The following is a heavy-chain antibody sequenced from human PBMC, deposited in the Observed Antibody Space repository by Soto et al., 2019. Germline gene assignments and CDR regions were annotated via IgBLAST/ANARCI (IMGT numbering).Heavy chain of an antibody. CDR3: ASHSGSAPEGRYYYGMDA. J-gene: IGHJ6*02. D-gene: IGHD1-26*01. V-gene: IGHV1-69*12. Sequence: QVQLVQSGAEVKKPGSSVKVSCKASGGTFSSYAISWVRQAPGQGLEWMGGIIPIFGTADYAQKFQGRVTLTADESTSTAYMELSSLRSEDTAVYYCASHSGSAPEGRYYYGMDAWGQGTTVTVSS. CDR1: GGTFSSYA. CDR2: IIPIFGTA.